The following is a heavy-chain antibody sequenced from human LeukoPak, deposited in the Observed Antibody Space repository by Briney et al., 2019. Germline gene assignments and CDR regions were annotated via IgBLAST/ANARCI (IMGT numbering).Heavy chain of an antibody. CDR2: IYSGGST. V-gene: IGHV3-66*01. Sequence: GGSLRLSCAASGFTVSSNYMSWVRQAPGKGLEWVSVIYSGGSTYYADSVKGRFTISRDNSKNTLYLQMNSLRAEDTAAYYCARVRGYYDSSGPNWFDPWGQGTLVTVSS. CDR3: ARVRGYYDSSGPNWFDP. CDR1: GFTVSSNY. J-gene: IGHJ5*02. D-gene: IGHD3-22*01.